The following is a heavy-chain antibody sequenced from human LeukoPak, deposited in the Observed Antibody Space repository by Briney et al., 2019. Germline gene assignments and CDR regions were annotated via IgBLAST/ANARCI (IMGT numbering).Heavy chain of an antibody. J-gene: IGHJ4*02. CDR1: GFTFSSYA. Sequence: VGSLRLSCAASGFTFSSYAMSWVRKAPGKGLEWVSAISVSGGSTNYADSVKGRFTISRDNSKHTLYLQMNSLRAEDTAVYYCAKDIPIAGIVGATSAMFDYWGQGTLVTVSS. CDR2: ISVSGGST. D-gene: IGHD1-26*01. V-gene: IGHV3-23*01. CDR3: AKDIPIAGIVGATSAMFDY.